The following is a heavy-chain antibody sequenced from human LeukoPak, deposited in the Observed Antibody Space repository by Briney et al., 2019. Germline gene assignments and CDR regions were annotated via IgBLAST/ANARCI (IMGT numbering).Heavy chain of an antibody. V-gene: IGHV3-30*18. CDR2: ISYDGGNK. Sequence: PGGSLRLSCAASGFTVSSNYMSWVRQAPGKGLEWVAVISYDGGNKYYADSVKGRFTISRDNSKNTLYLQMNSLRAEDTAVYYCAKDEYSGYVDYWGQGTLVTVSS. J-gene: IGHJ4*02. CDR1: GFTVSSNY. D-gene: IGHD5-12*01. CDR3: AKDEYSGYVDY.